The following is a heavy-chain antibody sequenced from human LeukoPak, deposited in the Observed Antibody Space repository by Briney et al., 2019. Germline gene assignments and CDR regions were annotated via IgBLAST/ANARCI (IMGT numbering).Heavy chain of an antibody. Sequence: PSETLSLTCTVSGGSISSGSYYWSWIRQPAGKGLEWIGRIYTSGSTNYNPSLKSRVTISVDTSKNQFSLKLSSVTAADTAVYYCARRASSWSNSEFDYWGQGTLVTVSS. CDR3: ARRASSWSNSEFDY. CDR1: GGSISSGSYY. D-gene: IGHD6-13*01. V-gene: IGHV4-61*02. CDR2: IYTSGST. J-gene: IGHJ4*02.